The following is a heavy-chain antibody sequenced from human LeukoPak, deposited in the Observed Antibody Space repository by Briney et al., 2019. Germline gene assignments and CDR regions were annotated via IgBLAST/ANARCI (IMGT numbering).Heavy chain of an antibody. CDR1: GYTFTSYG. J-gene: IGHJ4*01. CDR2: ISADNGDT. Sequence: ASVKVSCKPSGYTFTSYGITWVRQAPGQGLEWMGWISADNGDTYYAQKFQGRVTMTTDTSTSTAYMELRSLRSDDTAVYYCARLYSTYEGPDCWGHGTLVTVTS. CDR3: ARLYSTYEGPDC. V-gene: IGHV1-18*01. D-gene: IGHD2/OR15-2a*01.